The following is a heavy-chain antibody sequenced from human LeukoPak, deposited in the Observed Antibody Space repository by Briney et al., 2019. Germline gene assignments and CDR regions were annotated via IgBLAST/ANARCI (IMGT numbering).Heavy chain of an antibody. V-gene: IGHV3-15*01. CDR2: IKSKTDGGTT. CDR3: TTLRITFGGVIADY. Sequence: GGSLRLSCAASGFTFSSYSMNWVRQAPGKGLEWVGRIKSKTDGGTTDYAAPVKGRFTISRDDSKNTLYLQMNSLKTEDTAVYYCTTLRITFGGVIADYWGQGTLVTVSS. J-gene: IGHJ4*02. D-gene: IGHD3-16*02. CDR1: GFTFSSYS.